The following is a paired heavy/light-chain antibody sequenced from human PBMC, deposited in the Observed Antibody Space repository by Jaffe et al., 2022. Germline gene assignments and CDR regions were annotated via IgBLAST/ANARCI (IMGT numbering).Light chain of an antibody. CDR2: DNN. CDR1: SSNIENYY. V-gene: IGLV1-51*01. Sequence: QSVLTQPPSVSAAPGQKVTISCSGTSSNIENYYVCWYQQLPGTAPKLLIFDNNKRPSGIPDRFSGSKSGTSATLGITGLQTGDEADYYCGTWDTSLSQWVFGGGTKVTVL. CDR3: GTWDTSLSQWV. J-gene: IGLJ3*02.
Heavy chain of an antibody. D-gene: IGHD7-27*01. CDR2: IYWDDGK. Sequence: QITLKESGPALVKPTQTLTLTCTFSGFSLRNTGMGVAWIRQSPGKALEWLALIYWDDGKLYSPSLINRLTINKDTSKNQVVLTMTNMDPVDTATYYCVHLNWERGMLWFDYWGQGTLVNVSS. CDR1: GFSLRNTGMG. V-gene: IGHV2-5*02. CDR3: VHLNWERGMLWFDY. J-gene: IGHJ4*02.